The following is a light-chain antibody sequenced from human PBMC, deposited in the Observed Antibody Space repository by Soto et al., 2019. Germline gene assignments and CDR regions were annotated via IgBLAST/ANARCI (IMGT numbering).Light chain of an antibody. V-gene: IGKV3-11*01. CDR3: QKRSNWPPT. CDR1: QSVSSY. CDR2: DES. J-gene: IGKJ1*01. Sequence: VLTQSPATLSLSPGESATLSCRASQSVSSYLAWYQQKTGQAPRILIYDESNRATGIPDRFSGSGSGTDLNLTISRLEPEDFAVYYCQKRSNWPPTCGQGTKVDIK.